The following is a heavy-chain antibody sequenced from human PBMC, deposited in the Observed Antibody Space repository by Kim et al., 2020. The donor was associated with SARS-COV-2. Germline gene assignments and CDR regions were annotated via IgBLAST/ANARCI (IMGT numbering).Heavy chain of an antibody. CDR1: GGSISSGGYY. CDR3: ARVQVHYCTNGVCYDGGLYY. Sequence: SETLSLTCTVSGGSISSGGYYWSWIRQHPGKGLEWIGYIYYSGSTYYNPSLKSRVTISVDTSKNQFSLKLSSVTAADTAVYYCARVQVHYCTNGVCYDGGLYYWGQGTLVTVSS. V-gene: IGHV4-31*03. J-gene: IGHJ4*02. CDR2: IYYSGST. D-gene: IGHD2-8*01.